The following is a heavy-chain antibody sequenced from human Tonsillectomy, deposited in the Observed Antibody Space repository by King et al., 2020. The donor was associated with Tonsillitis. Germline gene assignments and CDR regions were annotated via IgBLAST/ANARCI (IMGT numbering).Heavy chain of an antibody. CDR3: AKSDRIYYDSSGVFDAFDN. V-gene: IGHV3-23*04. Sequence: VQLVESGGGLIQPGGSLRLSCAASGFTFSSYAMTWVRQAPGKGLEWVSTLSASGDRTDYADSVKGRFTISRDISKSTLFLEMNSLRAEDTAVYYCAKSDRIYYDSSGVFDAFDNW. J-gene: IGHJ3*02. CDR2: LSASGDRT. D-gene: IGHD3-22*01. CDR1: GFTFSSYA.